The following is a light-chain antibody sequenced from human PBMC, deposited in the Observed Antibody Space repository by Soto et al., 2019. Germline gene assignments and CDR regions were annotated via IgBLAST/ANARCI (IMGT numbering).Light chain of an antibody. CDR1: QSISSW. CDR2: DAS. Sequence: DIQMTQSPSTLSASVGDRVTITCRASQSISSWLAWYQQKPGKAPKLLIYDASTLKGGVPSRFSGSGSGTEFTLTISCLQPDDFATYYCQQYNSYWTFGQGTKV. V-gene: IGKV1-5*01. J-gene: IGKJ1*01. CDR3: QQYNSYWT.